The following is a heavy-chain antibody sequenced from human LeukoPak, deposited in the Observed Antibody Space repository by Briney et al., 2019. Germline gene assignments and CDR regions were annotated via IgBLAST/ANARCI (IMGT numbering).Heavy chain of an antibody. CDR2: ISYDGTNK. CDR3: AKRAEAVAGYYGMDV. J-gene: IGHJ6*02. CDR1: GFTFSNYG. V-gene: IGHV3-30*18. Sequence: GGSLRLSCAASGFTFSNYGIHWVRQAPGKGLEWVSFISYDGTNKYYADSVKGRFTISRDNSKNTPYLQMNSLRAEDTAVYYCAKRAEAVAGYYGMDVWGQGTTVTVSS. D-gene: IGHD6-19*01.